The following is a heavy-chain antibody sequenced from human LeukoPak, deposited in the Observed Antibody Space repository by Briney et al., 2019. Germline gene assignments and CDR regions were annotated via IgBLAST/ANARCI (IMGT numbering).Heavy chain of an antibody. CDR2: INHSGST. V-gene: IGHV4-34*01. D-gene: IGHD3-22*01. CDR3: ARGESYYYDSSGYQGFDY. J-gene: IGHJ4*02. Sequence: GSLRLSCAASGFTFSNYWMNWVRQAPGKGLEWIGEINHSGSTNYNPSLKSRVTISVDTSKNQFSLKLSSVTAADTAVYYCARGESYYYDSSGYQGFDYWGQGTLVTVSS. CDR1: GFTFSNYW.